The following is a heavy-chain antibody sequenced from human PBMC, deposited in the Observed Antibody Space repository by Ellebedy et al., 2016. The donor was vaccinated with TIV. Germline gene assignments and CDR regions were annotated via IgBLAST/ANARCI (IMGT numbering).Heavy chain of an antibody. CDR2: IKSKTDGGTT. CDR1: GFTFSTYA. V-gene: IGHV3-15*01. J-gene: IGHJ6*02. CDR3: TTDFKEFNESPYYYYGMDV. D-gene: IGHD1-1*01. Sequence: PGGSLRLSCAVSGFTFSTYAMHWVRQAPGKGLEWVGRIKSKTDGGTTDYAAPVKGRFTISRDDSKNTLYLQMNSLKTEDTAVYYCTTDFKEFNESPYYYYGMDVWGQGTTVTVSS.